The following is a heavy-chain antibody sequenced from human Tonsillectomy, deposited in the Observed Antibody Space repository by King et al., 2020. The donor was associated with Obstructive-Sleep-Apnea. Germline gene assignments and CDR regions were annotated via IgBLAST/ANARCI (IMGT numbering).Heavy chain of an antibody. CDR3: AKEGYCRGGSCYSFSEDGVGV. CDR1: GFTFSSYG. V-gene: IGHV3-30*02. CDR2: IRYDGSNK. Sequence: VQLVESGGGVVQPGGSLRLSCAASGFTFSSYGMHWVRQAPGKGLEWVAFIRYDGSNKYYADSVKGRFTISRDNSKNTLYLQMNSLRAEDTDVYYCAKEGYCRGGSCYSFSEDGVGVWGNGTTVTVSS. D-gene: IGHD2-15*01. J-gene: IGHJ6*04.